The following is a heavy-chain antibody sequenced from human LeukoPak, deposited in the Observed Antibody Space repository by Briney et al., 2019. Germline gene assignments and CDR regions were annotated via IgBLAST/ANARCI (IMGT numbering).Heavy chain of an antibody. V-gene: IGHV3-23*01. Sequence: GGSLRLSCAASGFTFTNYAMYSMYWVRQAPGKWLEWVSGIVRSGGSTYYADSVKGRFTISRDNSKNTLYLQMNSLRAEDTAVYYCTKLVGASPLDYWGQGTLVTVSS. D-gene: IGHD1-26*01. CDR1: GFTFTNYA. CDR2: IVRSGGST. J-gene: IGHJ4*02. CDR3: TKLVGASPLDY.